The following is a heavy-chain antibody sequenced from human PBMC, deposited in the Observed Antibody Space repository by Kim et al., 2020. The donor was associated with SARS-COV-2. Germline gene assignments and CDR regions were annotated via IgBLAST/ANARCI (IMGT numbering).Heavy chain of an antibody. CDR1: GFTFSSYS. CDR3: ARGQIYYDFWSGPSPYGLYV. D-gene: IGHD3-3*01. J-gene: IGHJ6*02. Sequence: GGSLRLSCAASGFTFSSYSMNWVRQAPGKGLEWVSSISSSSSYIYYADSVKGRFTISRDNAKNSLYLQMNSLRAEDTAVYYCARGQIYYDFWSGPSPYGLYVWGQGTTVTVSS. V-gene: IGHV3-21*01. CDR2: ISSSSSYI.